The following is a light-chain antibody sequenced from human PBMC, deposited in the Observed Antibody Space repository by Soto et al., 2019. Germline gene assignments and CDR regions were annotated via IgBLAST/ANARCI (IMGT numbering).Light chain of an antibody. V-gene: IGKV3-11*01. CDR3: QQRADWPIT. J-gene: IGKJ3*01. CDR2: DSS. Sequence: EIVLTQSPGTLSLYRRESARVSCRASQSVGNYLAWYQQKPGQAPRLLIDDSSNRATGIPARFSGSGSGTDFTLTSSSLEPEDFALYYCQQRADWPITFGPGTKVEIK. CDR1: QSVGNY.